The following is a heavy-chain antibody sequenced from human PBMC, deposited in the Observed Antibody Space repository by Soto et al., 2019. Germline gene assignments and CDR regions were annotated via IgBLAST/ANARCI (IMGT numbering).Heavy chain of an antibody. CDR1: GFTFSSYA. D-gene: IGHD3-10*01. J-gene: IGHJ4*02. Sequence: EVQLLDSGGGLVQPGGSLRLSCEASGFTFSSYAMSWVRHTPGKGLEWVSSVNRSGGRANYPDSVKGRFTISRDDSKSILSLQMNSLRAEDTAIYYCAKNYYFDCWGQGTLVTVSS. CDR2: VNRSGGRA. V-gene: IGHV3-23*01. CDR3: AKNYYFDC.